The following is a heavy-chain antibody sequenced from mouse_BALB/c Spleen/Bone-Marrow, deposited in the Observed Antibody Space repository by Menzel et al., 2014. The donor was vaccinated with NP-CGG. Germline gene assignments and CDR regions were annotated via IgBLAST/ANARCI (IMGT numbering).Heavy chain of an antibody. CDR2: LNSNGGST. J-gene: IGHJ4*01. CDR1: GSTFRNYG. D-gene: IGHD2-14*01. CDR3: ARENYRYFYAMDY. Sequence: EVHLVESGGGLVQPGGSLKLSCAASGSTFRNYGMSWVRQTPDKRPELVATLNSNGGSTYYPDSVKGRFTISRDNAKNTLYLHMSSLKSEHTAMYYCARENYRYFYAMDYWGQGTSVTVSS. V-gene: IGHV5-6-3*01.